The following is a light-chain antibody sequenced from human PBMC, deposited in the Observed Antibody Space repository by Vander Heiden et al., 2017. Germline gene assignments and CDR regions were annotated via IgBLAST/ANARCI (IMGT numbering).Light chain of an antibody. CDR2: GVS. J-gene: IGKJ3*01. CDR1: QSLSSN. V-gene: IGKV3-15*01. CDR3: QQYNNWPPFT. Sequence: EIVMTQSPTTLSVSPGERATLSCRASQSLSSNSAWYQQKPGQAPRLLIYGVSTRATGIPDRFSGSGSGTEFTLTISSLQSEDFAVYYCQQYNNWPPFTFGPGTTVDIK.